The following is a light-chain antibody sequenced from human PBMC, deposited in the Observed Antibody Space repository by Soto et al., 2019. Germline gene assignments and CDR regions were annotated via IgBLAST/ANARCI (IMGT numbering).Light chain of an antibody. V-gene: IGLV2-14*01. Sequence: QSVLTQPASVSGSPGQSITISCTGTSSDVGGYNYVSWYQQHQGKAPKLMIYDVSNRPSGVSNRFSGSKSGNTASLTISGLQAEDEADYYCSSYTSSSTPDVFGTGTKVTVL. CDR1: SSDVGGYNY. J-gene: IGLJ1*01. CDR2: DVS. CDR3: SSYTSSSTPDV.